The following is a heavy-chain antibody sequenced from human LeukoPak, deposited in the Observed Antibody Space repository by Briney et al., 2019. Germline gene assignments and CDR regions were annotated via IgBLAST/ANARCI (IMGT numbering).Heavy chain of an antibody. CDR1: GFTFSSYE. V-gene: IGHV3-48*03. CDR3: AKNPRIWVATYFDY. CDR2: ISSSGSTI. J-gene: IGHJ4*02. D-gene: IGHD5-12*01. Sequence: PGGSLRLSCAASGFTFSSYEMNWVRQAPGKGLEWVSYISSSGSTIYYADSVKGRFTISRDNSKNTLYLQMNSLRAEDTAVYYCAKNPRIWVATYFDYWGQATLVTVSS.